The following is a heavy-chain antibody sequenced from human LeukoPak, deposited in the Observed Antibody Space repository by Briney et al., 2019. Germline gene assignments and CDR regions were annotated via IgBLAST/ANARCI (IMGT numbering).Heavy chain of an antibody. V-gene: IGHV3-15*07. J-gene: IGHJ4*02. CDR2: VKNRGDGMAT. D-gene: IGHD3-16*01. CDR3: TTEYFGGFEY. Sequence: PGGSLRLSCVLSTFTKAWMNWVRQAPGKGLEWVGRVKNRGDGMATDYAAPVKGRFTISRDDSKKTVYLQMDSLKTEDTAVYFCTTEYFGGFEYWGQGTLVTVSS. CDR1: TFTKAW.